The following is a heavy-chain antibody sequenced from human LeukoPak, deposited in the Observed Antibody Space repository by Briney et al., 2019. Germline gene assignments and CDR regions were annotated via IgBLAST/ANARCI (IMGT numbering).Heavy chain of an antibody. CDR2: ISAYNGNT. V-gene: IGHV1-18*01. CDR3: ARISIAAAGPYYMDV. Sequence: ASVKVSCNASGFTFTSYGISWVRQAPGQGLEWMGWISAYNGNTNYAQKLQGRVTMTTDTSTSTAYMELRSLRSDDTAVYYCARISIAAAGPYYMDVWGKGTTVTVSS. CDR1: GFTFTSYG. J-gene: IGHJ6*03. D-gene: IGHD6-13*01.